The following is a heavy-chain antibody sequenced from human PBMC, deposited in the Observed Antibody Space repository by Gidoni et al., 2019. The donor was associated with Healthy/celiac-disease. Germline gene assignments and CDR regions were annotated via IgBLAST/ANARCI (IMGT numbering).Heavy chain of an antibody. J-gene: IGHJ6*02. CDR3: ARGVRYYGMDV. CDR1: GGYISSGGYY. V-gene: IGHV4-31*03. Sequence: QVQLQASGPGLVKPSQTLSLTCTVSGGYISSGGYYWSWIRPHPGKGLEWLGYIYSSGSTYYNPSLKSRVTISVDTSKNQFSLKLSSVTAADSAVYYCARGVRYYGMDVWGQGTTVTVSS. CDR2: IYSSGST. D-gene: IGHD3-16*01.